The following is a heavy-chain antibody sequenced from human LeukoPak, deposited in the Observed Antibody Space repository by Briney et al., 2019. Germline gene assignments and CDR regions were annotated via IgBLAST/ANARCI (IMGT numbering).Heavy chain of an antibody. CDR1: GFTFSSYW. CDR3: GRAGPVTKDHFMDV. Sequence: PGGSLRLSCAASGFTFSSYWTSWARQSPGKGLEWVANIYLDGSRAYYVDSVKGRFTISRDNAKNSLFLQMNSLSTEDTAVYYCGRAGPVTKDHFMDVWGKGTTVTVSS. J-gene: IGHJ6*03. D-gene: IGHD2-2*01. CDR2: IYLDGSRA. V-gene: IGHV3-7*01.